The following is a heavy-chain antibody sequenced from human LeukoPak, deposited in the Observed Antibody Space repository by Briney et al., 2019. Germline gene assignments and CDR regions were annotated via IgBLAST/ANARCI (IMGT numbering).Heavy chain of an antibody. D-gene: IGHD3-3*01. J-gene: IGHJ6*04. Sequence: GGSLRLSCAASGFSFSSYSMNWVRQAPGKGLEWVSSISSSSSYIYYADSVKGRFTISRDNAKNSVSLQMDGLRAEDTAVYHCVRESDVWSGPGIGRPLDVWGKGTTVTVSS. CDR3: VRESDVWSGPGIGRPLDV. CDR2: ISSSSSYI. V-gene: IGHV3-21*01. CDR1: GFSFSSYS.